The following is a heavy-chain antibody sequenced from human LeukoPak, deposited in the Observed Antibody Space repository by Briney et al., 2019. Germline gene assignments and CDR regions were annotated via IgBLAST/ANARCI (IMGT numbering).Heavy chain of an antibody. CDR1: GDSFTTNY. CDR3: ARDRWFDC. CDR2: IIYSGST. Sequence: SETLSLTCTVSGDSFTTNYWSWIRQSPGKGLEWIGYIIYSGSTTYNPSLKSRVTVSLDTSKNQFSLKLSSVTAADTAVYYCARDRWFDCWGQGTLVTVSS. J-gene: IGHJ5*01. V-gene: IGHV4-59*01.